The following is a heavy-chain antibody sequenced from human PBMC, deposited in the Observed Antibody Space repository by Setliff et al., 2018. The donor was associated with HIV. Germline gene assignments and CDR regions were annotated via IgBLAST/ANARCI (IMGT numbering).Heavy chain of an antibody. D-gene: IGHD6-13*01. CDR2: IDHSGST. V-gene: IGHV4-31*03. Sequence: PSETLSLTCTVSGGSISSGGYCWNWIRQHPGKGLEWIGYIDHSGSTYYNPSLLSRVSISVDPSKNQFSLKVHSVTAADTAMYYCARGSHGTSWTDYWGQGTLVTVSS. J-gene: IGHJ4*02. CDR3: ARGSHGTSWTDY. CDR1: GGSISSGGYC.